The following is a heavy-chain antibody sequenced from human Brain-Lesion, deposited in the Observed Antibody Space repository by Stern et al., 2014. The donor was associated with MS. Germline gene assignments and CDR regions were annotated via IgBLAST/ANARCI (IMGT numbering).Heavy chain of an antibody. CDR3: ARGRVVPGFQYYATDV. V-gene: IGHV4-61*02. Sequence: QVQLQESGPGLVKPSQTLSLSCTVSGGSISSGGYYWSWIRQPAGKGLEWIGRIFNRGSTSYNPPLKSRVTISIHPSKNQFSLRLNPMTAADTAVYYCARGRVVPGFQYYATDVWGQGTTVIVSS. CDR1: GGSISSGGYY. D-gene: IGHD2-2*01. CDR2: IFNRGST. J-gene: IGHJ6*02.